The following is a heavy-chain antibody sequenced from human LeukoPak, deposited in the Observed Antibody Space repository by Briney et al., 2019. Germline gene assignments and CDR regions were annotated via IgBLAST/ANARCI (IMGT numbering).Heavy chain of an antibody. J-gene: IGHJ5*02. CDR2: IYYSGST. V-gene: IGHV4-59*08. CDR1: GGSISSYY. Sequence: SETLSLTCTVSGGSISSYYWSWIRQPPGKGLEWIGYIYYSGSTNYNPSLKSRVTISVDTSKNQFSLKLSSVTAADTAVYYCAAAYDFWSGYFPAGNWFDPWGQGTLVTVSS. CDR3: AAAYDFWSGYFPAGNWFDP. D-gene: IGHD3-3*01.